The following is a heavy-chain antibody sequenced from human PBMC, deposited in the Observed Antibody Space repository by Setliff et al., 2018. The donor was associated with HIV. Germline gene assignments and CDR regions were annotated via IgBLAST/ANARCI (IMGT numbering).Heavy chain of an antibody. CDR2: IRSKPYGGTT. J-gene: IGHJ2*01. D-gene: IGHD3-16*02. CDR3: TRVNRARYFDL. CDR1: GFTFSSYN. Sequence: GGSLRLSCAASGFTFSSYNMNWVRQAPGKGLEWVGFIRSKPYGGTTEYAASVKGRFTISRDDSKSIAYLPMNSLKTEDTAVYYCTRVNRARYFDLWGRGTLVTVS. V-gene: IGHV3-49*04.